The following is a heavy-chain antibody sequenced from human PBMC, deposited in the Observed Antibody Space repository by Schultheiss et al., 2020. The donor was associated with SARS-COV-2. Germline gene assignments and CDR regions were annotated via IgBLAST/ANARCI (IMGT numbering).Heavy chain of an antibody. J-gene: IGHJ6*02. CDR2: IYYSGST. V-gene: IGHV4-39*07. Sequence: SETLSLTCTVSGGSISSSSYYWGWIRQPPGKGLEWIGSIYYSGSTNYNPSLKSRVTISVDTSKNQFSLKLSSVTAADTAVYYCARNLVPYTYGMDVWGQGTTVTVSS. D-gene: IGHD2-2*01. CDR3: ARNLVPYTYGMDV. CDR1: GGSISSSSYY.